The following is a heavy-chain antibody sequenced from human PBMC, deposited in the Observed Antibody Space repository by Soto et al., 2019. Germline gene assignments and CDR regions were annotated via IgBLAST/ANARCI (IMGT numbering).Heavy chain of an antibody. V-gene: IGHV4-31*03. D-gene: IGHD3-3*01. CDR2: IYYSGST. J-gene: IGHJ5*02. CDR1: GGSISSGGYY. CDR3: ARGSVYYDFWSGPNWFDP. Sequence: QVQLQESGPGLVKPSQTLSLTCTVSGGSISSGGYYWSWIRQHPGKGLEWIGYIYYSGSTYYNPSRKSRVTISVDTSKNQFSLKLSSVTAADTAVYYCARGSVYYDFWSGPNWFDPWGQGTLVTVSS.